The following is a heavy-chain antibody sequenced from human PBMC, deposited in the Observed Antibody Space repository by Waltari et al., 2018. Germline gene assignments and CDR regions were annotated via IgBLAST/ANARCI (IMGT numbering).Heavy chain of an antibody. D-gene: IGHD6-13*01. Sequence: EVQLVESGGGLVQPGRSLRLSCAASGFTFYYYAMHWVRQAPGKGLEWVAGISWNSGSIGYADSVKGRFTISRDNAKNSLYLQMNSLRAEDTALYYCAKTFQQQLVSGAFDIWGQGTMVTVSS. CDR1: GFTFYYYA. CDR3: AKTFQQQLVSGAFDI. J-gene: IGHJ3*02. V-gene: IGHV3-9*01. CDR2: ISWNSGSI.